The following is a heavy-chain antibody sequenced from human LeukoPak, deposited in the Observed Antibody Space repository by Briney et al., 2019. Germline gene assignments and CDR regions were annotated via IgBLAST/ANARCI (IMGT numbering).Heavy chain of an antibody. CDR1: GFSFSSYW. D-gene: IGHD5-18*01. CDR2: IDTDGSFT. Sequence: PGGSLRLSCEASGFSFSSYWVHWVRQAPGKGLMWVSLIDTDGSFTIYADSVKGRFTISRDNAKNSLYLQMNSLRAEDTAVYFCARQQQQLWYDWGQGTLVTVSS. J-gene: IGHJ4*02. V-gene: IGHV3-74*01. CDR3: ARQQQQLWYD.